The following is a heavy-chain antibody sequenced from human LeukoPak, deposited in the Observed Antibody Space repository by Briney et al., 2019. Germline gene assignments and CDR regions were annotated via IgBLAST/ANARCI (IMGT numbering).Heavy chain of an antibody. V-gene: IGHV3-74*01. D-gene: IGHD3-9*01. CDR2: ISNDGSYI. Sequence: GGSLRLSCAASGFIFSSWWMLWFRRPPGKGLESVAHISNDGSYIVYADSVRGRFTISRDNAEHTLYLQMHSLRPEDTGVYYCVTFGFDWSSSYWGQGAQVTVSS. J-gene: IGHJ4*02. CDR3: VTFGFDWSSSY. CDR1: GFIFSSWW.